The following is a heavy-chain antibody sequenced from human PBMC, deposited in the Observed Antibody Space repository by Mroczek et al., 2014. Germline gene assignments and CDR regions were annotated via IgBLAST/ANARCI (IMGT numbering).Heavy chain of an antibody. Sequence: VQLVQSGGGLVQPGGSLRLSCAASGFTFSSYSMNWVRQAPGKGLEWVSYISSSSSTIYYADSVKGRFTISRDNAKNSLYLQMNSLRAEDTAVYYCARDIIVVVPAADDWYFDLWGRGHPGHCLL. CDR2: ISSSSSTI. D-gene: IGHD2-2*01. J-gene: IGHJ2*01. CDR3: ARDIIVVVPAADDWYFDL. CDR1: GFTFSSYS. V-gene: IGHV3-48*01.